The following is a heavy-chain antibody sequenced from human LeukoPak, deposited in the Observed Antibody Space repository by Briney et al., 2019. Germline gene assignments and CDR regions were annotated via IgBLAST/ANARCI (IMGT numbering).Heavy chain of an antibody. CDR1: GGSFSGYY. J-gene: IGHJ2*01. CDR3: AGWLLPWYFDL. D-gene: IGHD3-22*01. CDR2: INHSGST. V-gene: IGHV4-34*01. Sequence: SETLSLTCAVYGGSFSGYYWSWIRQPPGKGLEWIGEINHSGSTNYNPSLKSRVTISVDTSKNQFSLKLSSMTAADTAVYYCAGWLLPWYFDLWGRGTLVTVSS.